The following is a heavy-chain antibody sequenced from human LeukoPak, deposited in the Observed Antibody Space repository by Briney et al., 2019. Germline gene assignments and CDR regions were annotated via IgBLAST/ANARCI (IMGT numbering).Heavy chain of an antibody. CDR2: IYSGGST. CDR1: GFTFNNYA. CDR3: ARGVLLFDP. D-gene: IGHD1-1*01. Sequence: GGSLRLSCAASGFTFNNYAMSWVRQAPGKGLEWVSVIYSGGSTYYADSVKGRFTISRDNSKNTLYLQMNSLRAEDTAVYYCARGVLLFDPWGQGTLVTVSS. V-gene: IGHV3-66*01. J-gene: IGHJ5*02.